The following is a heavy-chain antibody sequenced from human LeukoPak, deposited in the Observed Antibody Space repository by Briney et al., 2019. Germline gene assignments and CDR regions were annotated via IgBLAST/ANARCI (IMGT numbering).Heavy chain of an antibody. V-gene: IGHV1-24*01. CDR2: FDPEDGET. CDR1: GYTLTELS. J-gene: IGHJ4*02. Sequence: ASVRVSCKVSGYTLTELSMHWVRQAPGKGLEWMGCFDPEDGETIYAQKFQGRVTMTEDTSTDTAYMELSSLRSEDTAVYYCATAPRAAHYDSSGYYYTPLDYWGQGTLVTVSS. D-gene: IGHD3-22*01. CDR3: ATAPRAAHYDSSGYYYTPLDY.